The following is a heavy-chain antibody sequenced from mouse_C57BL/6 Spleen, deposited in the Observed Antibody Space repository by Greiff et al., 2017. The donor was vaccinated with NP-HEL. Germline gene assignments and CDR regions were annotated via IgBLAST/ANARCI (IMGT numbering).Heavy chain of an antibody. D-gene: IGHD2-1*01. CDR3: ARHEDYGNYRAMDY. J-gene: IGHJ4*01. Sequence: DVHLVESGGDLVKPGGSLKLSCAASGFTFSSYGMSWVRQTPDKRLEWVATISSGGSYTYYPDSVKGRFTISRDNAKNTLYLQMSSLKSEDTAMYYCARHEDYGNYRAMDYWGQGTSVTVSS. V-gene: IGHV5-6*01. CDR1: GFTFSSYG. CDR2: ISSGGSYT.